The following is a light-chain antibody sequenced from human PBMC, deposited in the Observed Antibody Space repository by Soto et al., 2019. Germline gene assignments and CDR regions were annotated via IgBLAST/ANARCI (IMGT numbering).Light chain of an antibody. CDR1: SSNIGAGYD. J-gene: IGLJ2*01. CDR2: GNS. CDR3: QSYDSILFVV. V-gene: IGLV1-40*01. Sequence: QSVLTQPPSVSGAPGQRVTISCTGSSSNIGAGYDVHWYQQLPGTAPKLLIYGNSNRPSGVPDRFSGSKSGTSASLAITGLQAEDEADYYCQSYDSILFVVFGLGTKLTAL.